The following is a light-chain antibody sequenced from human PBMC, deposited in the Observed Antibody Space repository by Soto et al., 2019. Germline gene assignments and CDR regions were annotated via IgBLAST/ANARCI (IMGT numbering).Light chain of an antibody. J-gene: IGKJ1*01. CDR1: QSVSSNF. CDR3: QKYNSYS. CDR2: GAS. V-gene: IGKV3-20*01. Sequence: IVFTQSPVTLSFARGQTTTLSRRASQSVSSNFLAWYQEKPGQAPRLLIYGASSRATGIPDRFSGSGSGTEFTLTISRLQPDDFATYYCQKYNSYSFGQGNKVDSK.